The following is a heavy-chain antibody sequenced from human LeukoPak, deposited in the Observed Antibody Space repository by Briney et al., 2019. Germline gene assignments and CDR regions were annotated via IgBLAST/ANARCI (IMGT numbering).Heavy chain of an antibody. CDR3: ARGLSRVY. J-gene: IGHJ4*02. V-gene: IGHV1-2*02. Sequence: ASVKVSCKASGYIFTGYYMHWVRQAPGQGLEWMGWINPNSGGTNYAQKFQDRVTMTRNTSISTAYMELSSLRSEDTAVYYCARGLSRVYWGQGTLVTVSS. CDR1: GYIFTGYY. CDR2: INPNSGGT.